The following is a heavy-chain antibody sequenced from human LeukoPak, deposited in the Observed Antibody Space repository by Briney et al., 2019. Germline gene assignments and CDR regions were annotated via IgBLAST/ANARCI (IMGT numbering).Heavy chain of an antibody. CDR3: AKDHYDILTGYYNPLDY. D-gene: IGHD3-9*01. CDR1: GFTFSSYA. V-gene: IGHV3-23*01. Sequence: PGGSLRLSCAASGFTFSSYAMSWVRQAPGKGLEWVSAISGSGGSTYYADSVKGRFTISGDNSKNTLYLQMNSLRAEDTAVYYCAKDHYDILTGYYNPLDYWGQGTLVTVSS. CDR2: ISGSGGST. J-gene: IGHJ4*02.